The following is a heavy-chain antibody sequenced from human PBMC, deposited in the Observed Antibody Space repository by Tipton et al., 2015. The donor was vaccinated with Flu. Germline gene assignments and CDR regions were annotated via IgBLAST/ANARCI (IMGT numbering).Heavy chain of an antibody. D-gene: IGHD1-7*01. J-gene: IGHJ4*02. CDR3: ARGRRGTTG. CDR2: ITGDGRST. Sequence: SLRLSCAASGFTFSTYYMHWVRQAPGKGLVWVSRITGDGRSTRYADSVKGRFTISRDNARNTLFLQMNSLRAEDTAVYYCARGRRGTTGWGQGTLVTVSS. CDR1: GFTFSTYY. V-gene: IGHV3-74*01.